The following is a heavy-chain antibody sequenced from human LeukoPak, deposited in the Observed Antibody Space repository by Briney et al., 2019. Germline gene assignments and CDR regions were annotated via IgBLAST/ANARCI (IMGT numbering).Heavy chain of an antibody. V-gene: IGHV1-2*02. D-gene: IGHD6-25*01. J-gene: IGHJ6*02. Sequence: ASVKVSCKASGYTFSTWNLHWVRQPPGQGLEWMGWINPANGDTKYAQKFQGRVALTRDTSISTAYMEMSRLTSDDTAVFYCARSGGLDVWGQGTPVTVSS. CDR1: GYTFSTWN. CDR3: ARSGGLDV. CDR2: INPANGDT.